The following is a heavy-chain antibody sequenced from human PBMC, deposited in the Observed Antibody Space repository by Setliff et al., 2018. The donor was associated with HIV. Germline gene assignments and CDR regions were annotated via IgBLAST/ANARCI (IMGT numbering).Heavy chain of an antibody. V-gene: IGHV1-2*06. J-gene: IGHJ4*02. CDR1: GYAFTDYS. Sequence: ASVKVSCKTSGYAFTDYSIHWVRQAPGQGLEWVGRINPDSRGTNYAQTFQGRVTVTTDDSTNTAYMEISSLKSDDTAVYFCARVGGIELWNQAYFDYWGQGTLVTVSS. D-gene: IGHD1-1*01. CDR2: INPDSRGT. CDR3: ARVGGIELWNQAYFDY.